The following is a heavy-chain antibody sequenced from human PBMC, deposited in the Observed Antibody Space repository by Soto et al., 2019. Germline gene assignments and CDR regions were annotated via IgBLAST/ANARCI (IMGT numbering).Heavy chain of an antibody. CDR2: ISPYNGNT. CDR1: GYAFSTYT. V-gene: IGHV1-18*01. Sequence: GPEVKKPGPSVKVSCKASGYAFSTYTISWVRQAPGQGLEWMGWISPYNGNTKYTQKLQGRLTMTTDTSTSTAYMELRSLRSDDTAVYFCARADYGVDDYWGQGTLVTVSS. J-gene: IGHJ4*02. D-gene: IGHD3-16*01. CDR3: ARADYGVDDY.